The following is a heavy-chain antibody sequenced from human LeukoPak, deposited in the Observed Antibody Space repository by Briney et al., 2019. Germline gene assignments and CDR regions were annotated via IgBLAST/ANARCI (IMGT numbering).Heavy chain of an antibody. CDR2: IYYSGST. Sequence: PSETLSLTCTVSGGSISSYYWSWIRQPPGKGLEWIGYIYYSGSTNYNPSLKSRVTISVDTSKNQFSLKLSSVTAADTAVYYCASTDSSGYYINYGMDVWGQGTTVTVSS. CDR3: ASTDSSGYYINYGMDV. D-gene: IGHD3-22*01. V-gene: IGHV4-59*01. CDR1: GGSISSYY. J-gene: IGHJ6*02.